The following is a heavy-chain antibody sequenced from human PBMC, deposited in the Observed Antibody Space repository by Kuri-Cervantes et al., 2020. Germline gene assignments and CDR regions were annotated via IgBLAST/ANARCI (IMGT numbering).Heavy chain of an antibody. CDR2: ISYDGSNK. J-gene: IGHJ4*02. D-gene: IGHD6-13*01. V-gene: IGHV3-30-3*01. CDR1: GFTFSSYA. Sequence: GESLKISCAASGFTFSSYAMHWVRQAPGKGLEWVAVISYDGSNKYYADSVKGRFTISRDNSKNTLYLQMNSLRAEDTAVYYCARGRIAAAGTSFDYWGQGTLVTVSS. CDR3: ARGRIAAAGTSFDY.